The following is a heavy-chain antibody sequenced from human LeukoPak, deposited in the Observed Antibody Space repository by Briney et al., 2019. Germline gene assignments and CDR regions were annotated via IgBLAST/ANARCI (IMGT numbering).Heavy chain of an antibody. CDR2: ITSSSSYK. V-gene: IGHV3-21*03. CDR3: TTDRFSGSHNWFDP. J-gene: IGHJ5*02. CDR1: GFTFSNYN. D-gene: IGHD1-26*01. Sequence: PGGSLRLSCAAPGFTFSNYNMNWVRQAPGKGLEWISSITSSSSYKFYADSVKGRFTISRDNAKNSLYLQMNSLKTEDTAVYYCTTDRFSGSHNWFDPWGQGTLVTVSS.